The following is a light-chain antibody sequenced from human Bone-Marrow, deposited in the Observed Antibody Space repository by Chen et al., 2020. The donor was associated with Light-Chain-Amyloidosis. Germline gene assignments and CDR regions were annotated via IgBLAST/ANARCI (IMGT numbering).Light chain of an antibody. CDR2: DAS. CDR3: QQRAKWPPLT. Sequence: EIVLTQSPATLSLSPGERATLSCRASQNVRNYLAWYQQKPGQAPRLLIYDASNRATGISDRFSGSGSGTDFTLTISNLEPEDFAVYYCQQRAKWPPLTFGGGTKVESK. J-gene: IGKJ4*01. CDR1: QNVRNY. V-gene: IGKV3-11*01.